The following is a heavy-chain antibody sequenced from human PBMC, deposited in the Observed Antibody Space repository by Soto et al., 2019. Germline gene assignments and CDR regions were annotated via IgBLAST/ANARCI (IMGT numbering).Heavy chain of an antibody. J-gene: IGHJ6*02. V-gene: IGHV5-51*01. CDR1: GGSFTNYW. D-gene: IGHD2-15*01. CDR3: ARRVVAGSRPGMDV. CDR2: IYPGDSDT. Sequence: PGESQKISCKCSGGSFTNYWIGWVRQMPGKGLEWMGIIYPGDSDTRYSPSFEGQVTISADKSISTACLQWSSLKASDTAMYYCARRVVAGSRPGMDVWGQGTTVTVSS.